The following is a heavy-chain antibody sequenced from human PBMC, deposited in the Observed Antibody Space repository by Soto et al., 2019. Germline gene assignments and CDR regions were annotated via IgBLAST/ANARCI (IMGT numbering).Heavy chain of an antibody. V-gene: IGHV3-30*05. J-gene: IGHJ6*02. CDR2: ISFEGNTQ. CDR1: GFTLSRYG. Sequence: QVQLVESGGGVVQPGRSLRLSCAASGFTLSRYGMHWVRQAPGKGLEWVAVISFEGNTQYYADSVKGRFTIFRDNSKDTLSLQIHSLRPEDTAVYYCARGAEHQLLSRDYFYGMDVWGQGTTVSVSS. CDR3: ARGAEHQLLSRDYFYGMDV. D-gene: IGHD1-1*01.